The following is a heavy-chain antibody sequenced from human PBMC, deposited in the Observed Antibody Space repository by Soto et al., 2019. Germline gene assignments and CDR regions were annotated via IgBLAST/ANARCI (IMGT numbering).Heavy chain of an antibody. Sequence: AAVKVSCKASGFPFKRSTDQWVRQARGQGLEGIGWMAVDSGKTKYAHLIHDRVAITRDLSTSTAYMELSSLISEDTAVYYCAARHCGGGSCYSHEEAFEGWGQGTVVTVSS. D-gene: IGHD2-15*01. V-gene: IGHV1-58*01. J-gene: IGHJ3*01. CDR1: GFPFKRST. CDR3: AARHCGGGSCYSHEEAFEG. CDR2: MAVDSGKT.